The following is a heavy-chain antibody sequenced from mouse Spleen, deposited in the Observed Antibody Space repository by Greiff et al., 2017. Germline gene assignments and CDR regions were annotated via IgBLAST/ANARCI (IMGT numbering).Heavy chain of an antibody. CDR3: TTDYYGSPPFAY. D-gene: IGHD1-1*01. Sequence: EVQLQQSGAELVRPGASVKLSCTASGFNIKDYYMHWVKQRPEQGLEWIGRIDPEDGDTEYAPKFQGKATMTADTSSNTAYLQLSSLTSEDTAVYYCTTDYYGSPPFAYWGQGTLVTVSA. CDR2: IDPEDGDT. CDR1: GFNIKDYY. J-gene: IGHJ3*01. V-gene: IGHV14-1*01.